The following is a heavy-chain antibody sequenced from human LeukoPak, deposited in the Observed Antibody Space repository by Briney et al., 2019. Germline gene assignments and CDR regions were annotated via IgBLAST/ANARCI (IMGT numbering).Heavy chain of an antibody. Sequence: PGGSLRLSCAASGFDLSGFYMHWVRQASGRGQEWVGLIRSKPSGYTTAYAASVKGRFTSPRDDSKNTAYLQMDSLKAEDTAVYYCTRQDCSGGTCSYVDSWGQGTLVTVSS. D-gene: IGHD2-15*01. CDR2: IRSKPSGYTT. V-gene: IGHV3-73*01. J-gene: IGHJ4*02. CDR1: GFDLSGFY. CDR3: TRQDCSGGTCSYVDS.